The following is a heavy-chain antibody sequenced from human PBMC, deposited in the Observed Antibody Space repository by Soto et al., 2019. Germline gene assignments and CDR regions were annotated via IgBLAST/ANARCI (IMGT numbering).Heavy chain of an antibody. CDR3: ARGRIVASIHDAFEI. D-gene: IGHD5-12*01. V-gene: IGHV1-18*01. CDR1: GYPFTSYG. J-gene: IGHJ3*02. CDR2: ISTYNGNR. Sequence: QGHLLQSGDEVKTPGASVRVSYRASGYPFTSYGISWVRQAPGQGLEWVAWISTYNGNRDTAQKFQARVTMTLDTSADTAHMERGNLTSADTGVYECARGRIVASIHDAFEIWGQGTKVTVSS.